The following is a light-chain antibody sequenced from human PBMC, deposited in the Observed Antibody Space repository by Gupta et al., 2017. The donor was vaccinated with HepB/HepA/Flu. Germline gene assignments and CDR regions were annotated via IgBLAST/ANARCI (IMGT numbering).Light chain of an antibody. Sequence: QSVLTPPPSLSLAPWLSVTIACTGSRSNIGAGYDVHWYQQPPGTAPKLLIYGNITRPSGVPGRFSASKSGTTAALPIIARQEDEDADYYCQSYDNSRNYVFGTGTKLTVL. CDR2: GNI. J-gene: IGLJ1*01. CDR3: QSYDNSRNYV. CDR1: RSNIGAGYD. V-gene: IGLV1-40*01.